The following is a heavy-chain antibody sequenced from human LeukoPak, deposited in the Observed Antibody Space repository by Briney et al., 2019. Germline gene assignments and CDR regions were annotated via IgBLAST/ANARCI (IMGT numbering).Heavy chain of an antibody. CDR3: AKDRGQQNVGVDY. D-gene: IGHD1-1*01. V-gene: IGHV3-9*01. CDR1: GFNFNDYG. J-gene: IGHJ4*02. CDR2: INWNSGTI. Sequence: PGGSLRLSCAASGFNFNDYGMHWVRQAPGKGLEWVSGINWNSGTIGYADSVEGRFTISRDRAKSSLYLQMNSLRREDTALYYCAKDRGQQNVGVDYWGQGTLVTVSS.